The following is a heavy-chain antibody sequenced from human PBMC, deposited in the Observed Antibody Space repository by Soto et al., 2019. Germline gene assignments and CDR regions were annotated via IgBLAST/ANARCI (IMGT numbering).Heavy chain of an antibody. CDR2: IIPILGIA. Sequence: GASVKVSCKASGGTFSSYTISWVRQAPGQGLEWMGRIIPILGIASYAQKFQGRVTITADKSTSTAYMELSSLRSEDTAVYYCARDPLGITMVRGVYWFDPWGQGTLVTVSS. D-gene: IGHD3-10*01. CDR1: GGTFSSYT. CDR3: ARDPLGITMVRGVYWFDP. V-gene: IGHV1-69*04. J-gene: IGHJ5*02.